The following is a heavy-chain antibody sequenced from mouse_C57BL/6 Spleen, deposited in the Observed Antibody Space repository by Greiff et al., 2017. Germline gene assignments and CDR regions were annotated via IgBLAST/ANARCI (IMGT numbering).Heavy chain of an antibody. J-gene: IGHJ4*01. CDR1: GFTFTDYY. CDR3: ARYITYGVLDY. V-gene: IGHV7-3*01. D-gene: IGHD1-1*01. Sequence: EVMLVESGGGLVQPGGSLSLSCAASGFTFTDYYMSWVRQPPGTALEWLGFIRNKANGYTTEYSASVKGRFTISRDNSQSILYLQMNALRAEDSATYYCARYITYGVLDYWGQGTSVTVSS. CDR2: IRNKANGYTT.